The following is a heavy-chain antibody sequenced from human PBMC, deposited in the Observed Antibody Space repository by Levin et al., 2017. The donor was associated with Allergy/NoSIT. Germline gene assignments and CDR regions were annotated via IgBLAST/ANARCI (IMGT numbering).Heavy chain of an antibody. CDR2: ISSSGSTI. CDR3: ARDDFPGYDFGNV. CDR1: GFTFSSYE. D-gene: IGHD3/OR15-3a*01. V-gene: IGHV3-48*03. Sequence: SGGSLRLSCAASGFTFSSYEMNWVRQAPGKGLEWVSYISSSGSTIYYADSVKGRFTISRDNAKNSLYLQMNSLRAEDTAVYYCARDDFPGYDFGNVWGQGTTVTVSS. J-gene: IGHJ6*02.